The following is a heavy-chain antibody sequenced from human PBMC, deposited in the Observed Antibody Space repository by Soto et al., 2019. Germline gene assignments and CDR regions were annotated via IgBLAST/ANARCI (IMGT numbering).Heavy chain of an antibody. CDR2: IRSKAYGGTT. J-gene: IGHJ5*02. D-gene: IGHD1-7*01. CDR3: TRYLSPNKLTPPWFDP. CDR1: GFTFGDYA. Sequence: GGSLRLSCTASGFTFGDYAMSWVRQAPGKGLEWVGFIRSKAYGGTTEYAASVKGRFTISRDDSKSIAYLQMNSLKTEDTAVYYCTRYLSPNKLTPPWFDPWGQGTLVTVS. V-gene: IGHV3-49*04.